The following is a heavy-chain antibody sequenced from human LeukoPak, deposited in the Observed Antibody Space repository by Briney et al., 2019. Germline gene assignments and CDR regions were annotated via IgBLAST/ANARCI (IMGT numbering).Heavy chain of an antibody. CDR1: GFTFSSYW. V-gene: IGHV3-7*01. CDR2: IKQDGSEK. J-gene: IGHJ5*02. D-gene: IGHD2-2*02. Sequence: GGSLRLSCAASGFTFSSYWMSWVRQAPGKGLEWVANIKQDGSEKYYVGSVKGRFTISRDNAKNSLYLQMNSLRAEDTAVYYCARDPSCSGTSCYTDQDWFDPWGQGTLVTVSS. CDR3: ARDPSCSGTSCYTDQDWFDP.